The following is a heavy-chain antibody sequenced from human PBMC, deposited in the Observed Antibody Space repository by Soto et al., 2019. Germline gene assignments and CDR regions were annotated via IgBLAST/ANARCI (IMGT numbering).Heavy chain of an antibody. J-gene: IGHJ4*02. Sequence: EVQLLESGGILVHPGGSLRLSCAASGFTFSSYAMTWVRQAPGKGLEWVSAISGSGDSTYYADSVKGRFTISRNQSKNTLYLQRHSLRAEDTAVYFCAKESDNGADRDYFDYWGQGTLVTVSS. CDR1: GFTFSSYA. V-gene: IGHV3-23*01. CDR2: ISGSGDST. D-gene: IGHD2-8*01. CDR3: AKESDNGADRDYFDY.